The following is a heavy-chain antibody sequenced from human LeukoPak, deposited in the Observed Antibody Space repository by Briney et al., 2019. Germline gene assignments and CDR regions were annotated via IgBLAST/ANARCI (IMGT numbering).Heavy chain of an antibody. J-gene: IGHJ5*02. CDR3: ARTCGSGLPHQNWFDP. CDR1: GGSISSSSYY. Sequence: SETLSLTCTVSGGSISSSSYYWGWIRQPPGKGLEWIGSIYYSGSTYYNPSLKSRVTISVDTSKNQFSLKLSSVTAADTAVYYCARTCGSGLPHQNWFDPWGQGTLVTVSS. CDR2: IYYSGST. V-gene: IGHV4-39*01. D-gene: IGHD3-10*01.